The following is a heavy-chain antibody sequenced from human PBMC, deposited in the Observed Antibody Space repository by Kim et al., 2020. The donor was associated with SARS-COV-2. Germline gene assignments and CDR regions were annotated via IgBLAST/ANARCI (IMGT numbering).Heavy chain of an antibody. J-gene: IGHJ5*02. CDR2: INHSGST. D-gene: IGHD6-13*01. V-gene: IGHV4-34*01. CDR3: ARAGYSSPLTLLNWFDP. Sequence: SETLSLTCAVYGGSFSGYYWSWIRQPPGKGLEWIGEINHSGSTNYNPSLKSRVTISVDTSKNQFSLKLSSVTAADTAVYYCARAGYSSPLTLLNWFDPWGQGTLVTVSS. CDR1: GGSFSGYY.